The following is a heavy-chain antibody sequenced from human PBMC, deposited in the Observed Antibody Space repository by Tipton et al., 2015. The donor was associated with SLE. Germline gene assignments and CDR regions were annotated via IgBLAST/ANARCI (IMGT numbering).Heavy chain of an antibody. CDR3: ARDGGPWTWFDP. CDR1: GGSISSYY. CDR2: IYYSGST. D-gene: IGHD3-16*01. J-gene: IGHJ5*02. V-gene: IGHV4-59*01. Sequence: TLSLTRTVSGGSISSYYWSWIRQPPGKGLERIGYIYYSGSTNYNPSLKSRVTISVDTSKNQFSLKLSSVTAADTAVYYCARDGGPWTWFDPWGQGTLVTVSS.